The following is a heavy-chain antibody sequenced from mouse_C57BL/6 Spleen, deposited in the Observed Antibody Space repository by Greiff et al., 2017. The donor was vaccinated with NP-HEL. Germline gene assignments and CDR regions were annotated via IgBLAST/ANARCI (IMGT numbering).Heavy chain of an antibody. CDR3: AREGDYWYFDV. Sequence: EVQLVESGGGLVKPGGSLKLSCAASGFTFSSYAMSWVRQTPEKRLEWVATISDGGSYTYYPDNVKGRFTISRDNAKNNLYLQMSHLKSEDTAMYYCAREGDYWYFDVWGTGTTVTVSS. CDR2: ISDGGSYT. V-gene: IGHV5-4*01. CDR1: GFTFSSYA. J-gene: IGHJ1*03.